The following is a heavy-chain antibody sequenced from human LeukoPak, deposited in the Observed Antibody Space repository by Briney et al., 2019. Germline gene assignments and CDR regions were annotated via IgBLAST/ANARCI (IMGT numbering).Heavy chain of an antibody. D-gene: IGHD6-13*01. J-gene: IGHJ4*02. CDR1: GLTFSSYS. CDR2: ISASGRGT. Sequence: PGGSLRLSCAGSGLTFSSYSMSWVRQAPGKGLFWVSGISASGRGTYYADSVKGRFTISRDNSKNTLYLQMNSLRAEDTAVYYCAKDAAGPEYWGQGTLVTVSS. V-gene: IGHV3-23*01. CDR3: AKDAAGPEY.